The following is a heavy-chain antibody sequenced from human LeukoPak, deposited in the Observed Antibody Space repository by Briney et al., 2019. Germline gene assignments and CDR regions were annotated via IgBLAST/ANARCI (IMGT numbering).Heavy chain of an antibody. CDR3: AKREAPADAYFDY. D-gene: IGHD6-13*01. CDR2: ISSHVNHK. J-gene: IGHJ4*02. CDR1: GFTFSTND. V-gene: IGHV3-30*18. Sequence: HPGRSLRLSCAASGFTFSTNDMFWVRQAPGKGLEWVAVISSHVNHKYYGDSVKGRFSISRDNSKSTLYLQMNSLIPEETAVYYCAKREAPADAYFDYWGQGTLVTVSS.